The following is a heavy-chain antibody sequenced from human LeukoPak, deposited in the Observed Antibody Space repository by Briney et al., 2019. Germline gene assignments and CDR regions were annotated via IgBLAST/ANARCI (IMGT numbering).Heavy chain of an antibody. J-gene: IGHJ6*02. D-gene: IGHD3-9*01. CDR2: IYYRGST. Sequence: SQTLSLTCTVSGGSISSGDYYWSWIRQPPGKGLEWIGYIYYRGSTYYNPSLKSRVTISVDTSKNQFSLKLSSVTAADTAVYYCARDHYDTTVYYYYGMDVWGQGTTVTVSS. CDR3: ARDHYDTTVYYYYGMDV. V-gene: IGHV4-30-4*01. CDR1: GGSISSGDYY.